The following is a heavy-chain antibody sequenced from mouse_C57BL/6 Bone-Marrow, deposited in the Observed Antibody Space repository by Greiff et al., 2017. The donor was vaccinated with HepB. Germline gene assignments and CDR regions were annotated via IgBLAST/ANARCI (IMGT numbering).Heavy chain of an antibody. CDR2: FYPGSGSI. V-gene: IGHV1-62-2*01. J-gene: IGHJ4*01. Sequence: VQLQESGAELVKPGASVKLSCKASGYTFTEYTIHWVKQRSGQGLEWIGWFYPGSGSIKYNEKFKDKATLTADKSSSTVYMELSRLTSEDSAVYFCARHEALLLRYGYAMDYWGQGTSVTVSS. CDR1: GYTFTEYT. D-gene: IGHD1-1*01. CDR3: ARHEALLLRYGYAMDY.